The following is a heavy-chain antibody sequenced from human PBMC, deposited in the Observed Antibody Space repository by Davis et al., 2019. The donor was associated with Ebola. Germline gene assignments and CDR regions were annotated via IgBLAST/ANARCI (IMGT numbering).Heavy chain of an antibody. CDR1: GFAFSDFS. Sequence: GESLKISCAASGFAFSDFSMNWVRQAPGKGLEWIAYITKGSDAIHYADSVKGRFTVSRDNAKNSVFLQMSSLRDEDSAVYYCARDRFFAFDFWSQGVHVSVSS. D-gene: IGHD3/OR15-3a*01. CDR3: ARDRFFAFDF. V-gene: IGHV3-48*02. J-gene: IGHJ4*02. CDR2: ITKGSDAI.